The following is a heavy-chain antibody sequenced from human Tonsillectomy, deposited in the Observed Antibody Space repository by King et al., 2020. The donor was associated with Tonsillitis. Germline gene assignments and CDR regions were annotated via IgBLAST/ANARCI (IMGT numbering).Heavy chain of an antibody. CDR1: GDSINNYF. V-gene: IGHV4-59*01. D-gene: IGHD4-11*01. CDR2: INYSGTA. CDR3: ATRKLDYRDDALDL. J-gene: IGHJ3*01. Sequence: MQLQESGPGLVKPSETLSLTCTVSGDSINNYFWSWIRQPPGKGLEWIGYINYSGTAYYNPSLESRVTLSVDTSKHQISLKLASVTAADTAIYYCATRKLDYRDDALDLWGQGTGVSVSS.